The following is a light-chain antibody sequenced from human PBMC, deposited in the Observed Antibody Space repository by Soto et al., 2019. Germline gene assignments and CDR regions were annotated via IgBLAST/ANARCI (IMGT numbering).Light chain of an antibody. V-gene: IGKV3-15*01. J-gene: IGKJ1*01. CDR1: QSVSSN. CDR2: GAS. CDR3: QQYGYWPRT. Sequence: EIVMTQSPATLSVFSGERATLSCRASQSVSSNLAWYQQKPGQAPRLLIYGASTRATGIPARFSGSGSGTEFTLTISSLQSEDFAVYYCQQYGYWPRTFGQGTKVEI.